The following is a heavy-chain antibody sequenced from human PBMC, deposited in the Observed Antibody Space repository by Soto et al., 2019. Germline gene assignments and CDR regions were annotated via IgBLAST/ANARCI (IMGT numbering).Heavy chain of an antibody. CDR2: ISWNSDSI. V-gene: IGHV3-9*01. CDR1: GFTFDDYA. CDR3: AKKDV. J-gene: IGHJ6*04. Sequence: PGGSLRLSCAASGFTFDDYAMHWVRQAPGKGLEWVSGISWNSDSIGYADSVKGRFTISRDNAENSLYLQMNSLRAEDTALYYCAKKDVWGKGTTVTVSS.